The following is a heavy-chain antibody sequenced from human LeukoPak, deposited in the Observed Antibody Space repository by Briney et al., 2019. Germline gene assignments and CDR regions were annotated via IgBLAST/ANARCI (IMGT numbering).Heavy chain of an antibody. CDR2: INTNTGNP. D-gene: IGHD2-21*02. CDR1: GYTFTSYA. CDR3: ARVVGCGGDCYSGISDY. V-gene: IGHV7-4-1*02. J-gene: IGHJ4*02. Sequence: GASVTVSFKASGYTFTSYAMNWVRQAPGQGLEWMGWINTNTGNPTYAQGFTGRFVFSLDTSVSTAYLQISSLKAEDTAVYYCARVVGCGGDCYSGISDYWGQGTLVTVSA.